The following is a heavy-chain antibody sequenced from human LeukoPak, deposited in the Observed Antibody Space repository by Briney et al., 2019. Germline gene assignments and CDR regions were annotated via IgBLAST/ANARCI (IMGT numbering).Heavy chain of an antibody. CDR2: IKEDGSEE. CDR3: ARGGSWFTS. J-gene: IGHJ5*02. V-gene: IGHV3-7*04. D-gene: IGHD6-13*01. Sequence: GGSLRLSCEASGFTFSTYWMSWVRQAPGKGLEWLANIKEDGSEENYVDSVKGRFTISRDNAKNSLYLQMNSLRAEETALYYCARGGSWFTSWGQGTLVTVSS. CDR1: GFTFSTYW.